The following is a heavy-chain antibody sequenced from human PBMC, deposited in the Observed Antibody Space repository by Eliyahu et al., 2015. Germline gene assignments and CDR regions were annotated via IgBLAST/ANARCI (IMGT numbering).Heavy chain of an antibody. CDR1: GFIFSSHG. CDR2: IWYDGSNQ. D-gene: IGHD6-13*01. Sequence: QVQLVESGGGVVQPGXSLRLXCLASGFIFSSHGMHWVRQAPGKGLEWVAVIWYDGSNQYYADSVKGRFTISRDNSKNTLYLQMNSLRAEDTAVYYCSIAAGGWGQGTLVTVSS. CDR3: SIAAGG. J-gene: IGHJ4*02. V-gene: IGHV3-33*01.